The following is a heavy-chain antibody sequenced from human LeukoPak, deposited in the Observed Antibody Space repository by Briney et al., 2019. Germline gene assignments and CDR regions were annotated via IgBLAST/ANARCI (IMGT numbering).Heavy chain of an antibody. CDR2: IYPGDSDT. Sequence: GESLKSSCKGSGYSFTSYWIGWVRQMPGKGLEWMGIIYPGDSDTRYSPSFQGQVTISADKSISTAYLQWSSLKASDTAMYYCARQFCSSTSCYLANWLDPWGQGTLVTVSS. V-gene: IGHV5-51*01. CDR1: GYSFTSYW. CDR3: ARQFCSSTSCYLANWLDP. J-gene: IGHJ5*02. D-gene: IGHD2-2*01.